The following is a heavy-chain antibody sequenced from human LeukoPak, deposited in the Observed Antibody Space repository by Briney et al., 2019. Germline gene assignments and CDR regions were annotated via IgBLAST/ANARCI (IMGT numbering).Heavy chain of an antibody. Sequence: PGGSLRLSCAASGFTFDDHGMHWVRQAPGKGLEWVSGISWSSGIIGYADSVKGRFTISRDNAKNTLYLQMDSLRAEDTALYYCVLVVAATPLDYWGQGTLVTVSS. J-gene: IGHJ4*02. CDR2: ISWSSGII. V-gene: IGHV3-9*01. D-gene: IGHD2-15*01. CDR3: VLVVAATPLDY. CDR1: GFTFDDHG.